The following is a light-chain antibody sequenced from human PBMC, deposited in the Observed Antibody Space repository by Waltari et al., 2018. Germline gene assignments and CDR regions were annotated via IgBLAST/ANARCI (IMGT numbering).Light chain of an antibody. CDR2: DVS. J-gene: IGKJ4*01. Sequence: DVQMTQSPSSLSASVGDRVTITCQASQDIGNHLSWYQQKPGKAPSLLIYDVSNLQTGVPSRFSGSGSGTDFTFTISSLQPEDIATYYCLHYESFLGTFGGGTKVEIK. CDR1: QDIGNH. CDR3: LHYESFLGT. V-gene: IGKV1-33*01.